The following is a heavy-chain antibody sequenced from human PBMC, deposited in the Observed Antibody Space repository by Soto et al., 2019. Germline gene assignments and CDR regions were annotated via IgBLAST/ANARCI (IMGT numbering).Heavy chain of an antibody. CDR1: GFTFSSYG. J-gene: IGHJ6*02. Sequence: GGSLRLSCAASGFTFSSYGMHWVRQAPGKGLEWVAVIWYDGSNKYYADYVKGRFTISRDNSKNTLYLQMNSLRAEDTVVYYCARDPVTAIQLYYYYGMDVWGQGTTVTVSS. D-gene: IGHD2-21*02. CDR3: ARDPVTAIQLYYYYGMDV. V-gene: IGHV3-33*01. CDR2: IWYDGSNK.